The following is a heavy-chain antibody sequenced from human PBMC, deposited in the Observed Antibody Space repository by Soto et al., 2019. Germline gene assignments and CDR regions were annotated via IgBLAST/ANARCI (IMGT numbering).Heavy chain of an antibody. J-gene: IGHJ4*02. Sequence: PGESLKISCKGSEYSFTNYWIVWVRQMPGKGLEWMGIIYPGDSNTRYSPSFQGQVTISADKSITTAYLQWSSLKASDTAMYYCAGRRYSYRRTPGFDFWGQGTLVTVYS. CDR3: AGRRYSYRRTPGFDF. V-gene: IGHV5-51*01. CDR1: EYSFTNYW. D-gene: IGHD5-18*01. CDR2: IYPGDSNT.